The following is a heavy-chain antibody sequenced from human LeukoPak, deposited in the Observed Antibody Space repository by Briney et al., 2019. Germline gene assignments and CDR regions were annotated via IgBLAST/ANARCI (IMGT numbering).Heavy chain of an antibody. V-gene: IGHV4-59*01. CDR2: ISYSGST. J-gene: IGHJ3*02. Sequence: PSETLSLTCTVSGGSISSYYWSWIRQPPGKGLEWIGYISYSGSTTYHPSLNSRVTISLDTSKNQFSLMVTSVTAADTAVYFCARAFSAWPHAFDIWGRGTMVTVSS. CDR1: GGSISSYY. D-gene: IGHD6-19*01. CDR3: ARAFSAWPHAFDI.